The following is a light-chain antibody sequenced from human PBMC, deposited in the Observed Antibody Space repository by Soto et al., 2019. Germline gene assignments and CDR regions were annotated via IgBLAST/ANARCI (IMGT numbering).Light chain of an antibody. Sequence: DIVLTQSPGTLALSPGERVTLSCRASQSVDSSHLAWYQQRPGQAPRLVMFDASNRATGTPDRFSGSGSGTDFHLNISRLEAEDSAVYFCQQYGRSPCTFGQGTRLEIK. CDR1: QSVDSSH. J-gene: IGKJ5*01. CDR2: DAS. V-gene: IGKV3-20*01. CDR3: QQYGRSPCT.